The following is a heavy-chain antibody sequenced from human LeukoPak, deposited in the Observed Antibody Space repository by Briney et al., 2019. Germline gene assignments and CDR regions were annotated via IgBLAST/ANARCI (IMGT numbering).Heavy chain of an antibody. CDR2: IYSGGST. D-gene: IGHD6-13*01. CDR3: ATRIAASGRYYFDY. CDR1: RFTFRDYA. Sequence: GGSLRLSCAASRFTFRDYAMNWVRQAPGKGLEWVSVIYSGGSTYYADSVKGRFTISRDNSKNTLYLQMNSLRAEDTAVYYCATRIAASGRYYFDYWGQGTLVTVSS. J-gene: IGHJ4*02. V-gene: IGHV3-23*03.